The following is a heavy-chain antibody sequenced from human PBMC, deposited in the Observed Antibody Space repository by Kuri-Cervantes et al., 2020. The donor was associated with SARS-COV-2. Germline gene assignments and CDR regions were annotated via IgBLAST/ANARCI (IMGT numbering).Heavy chain of an antibody. CDR3: ARRGGSDFDY. J-gene: IGHJ4*02. CDR1: GGSISSSSYY. D-gene: IGHD1-26*01. Sequence: GSLRLSCTVSGGSISSSSYYWGWIRQPPRKGLEWIGSIYYSGSTYYNPSLKSRVTISVDTSKNQFSLKLSSVTAADTAVYYCARRGGSDFDYWGQGTLVTVSS. CDR2: IYYSGST. V-gene: IGHV4-39*01.